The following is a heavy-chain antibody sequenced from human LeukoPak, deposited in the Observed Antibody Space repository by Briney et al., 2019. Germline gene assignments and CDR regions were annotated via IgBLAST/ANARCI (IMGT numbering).Heavy chain of an antibody. J-gene: IGHJ4*02. CDR1: GGSVNSSSYY. D-gene: IGHD3-22*01. CDR3: ARPISSGYLPFDY. CDR2: IYYSGST. V-gene: IGHV4-39*01. Sequence: SETLSLTCAVSGGSVNSSSYYWGWIRQPPGKGLEWIGSIYYSGSTYYNPSLKSRVTISVDTSKNQFSLKLSSVTAADTAVYYCARPISSGYLPFDYWGQGTLVTVSS.